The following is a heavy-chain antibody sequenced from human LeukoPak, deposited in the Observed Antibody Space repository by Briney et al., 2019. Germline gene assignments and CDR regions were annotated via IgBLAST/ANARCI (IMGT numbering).Heavy chain of an antibody. CDR3: ARIFDS. Sequence: SETLSLTCSGSGGPVYTSDYYWGWIRQSPGKGLEWIGDVFYTGKTNYNPSLRGRVTISINTSKNQFSLKLASVTAADTAVYYCARIFDSWGQGTLVTVSS. J-gene: IGHJ4*02. CDR2: VFYTGKT. V-gene: IGHV4-39*07. CDR1: GGPVYTSDYY.